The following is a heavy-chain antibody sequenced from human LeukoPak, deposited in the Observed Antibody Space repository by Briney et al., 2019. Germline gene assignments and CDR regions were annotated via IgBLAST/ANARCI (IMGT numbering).Heavy chain of an antibody. CDR2: ISYDGSNK. CDR1: GFTFSSYA. J-gene: IGHJ4*02. V-gene: IGHV3-30*18. CDR3: AKDGGSSGYYSDY. D-gene: IGHD3-22*01. Sequence: GGSLRLSCAASGFTFSSYAMSWVRQAPGKGLEWVAVISYDGSNKYYADSVKGRFTISRDNSKNTLYLQMNSLRAEDTAVYYCAKDGGSSGYYSDYWGQGTLVTVSS.